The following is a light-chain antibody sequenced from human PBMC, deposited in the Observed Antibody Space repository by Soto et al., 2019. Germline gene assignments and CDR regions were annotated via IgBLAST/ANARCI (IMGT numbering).Light chain of an antibody. Sequence: DIQMTQSPSSLSASVGDRVTITCRASQSISSYLNWYQQKPGKAPKLLIYAASSLQSGVPSRFSGSGSGTDFTLTISSLQPEDFATYYCQQSHSTPFPSGPGTKLDIK. CDR1: QSISSY. CDR2: AAS. V-gene: IGKV1-39*01. J-gene: IGKJ3*01. CDR3: QQSHSTPFP.